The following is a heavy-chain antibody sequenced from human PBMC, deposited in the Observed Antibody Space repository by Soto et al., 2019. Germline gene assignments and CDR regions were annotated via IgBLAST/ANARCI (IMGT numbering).Heavy chain of an antibody. V-gene: IGHV3-9*01. D-gene: IGHD2-8*01. J-gene: IGHJ4*02. CDR1: GFTFDDYA. CDR2: ISWNSGSI. Sequence: GGSLRLSCAASGFTFDDYAMHWVRQAPGKGLEWVSGISWNSGSIGYADSVKGRFTISRDNAKNSLYLQMNSLRAEDTALYYCAKGSCHSNAICEWTDYWGQGTLVTVSS. CDR3: AKGSCHSNAICEWTDY.